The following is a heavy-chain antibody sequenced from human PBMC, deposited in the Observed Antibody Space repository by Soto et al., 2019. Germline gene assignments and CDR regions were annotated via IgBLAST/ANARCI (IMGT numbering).Heavy chain of an antibody. CDR2: IWSDGSHK. Sequence: GGSLRLSCAASGFTFSSYGLHWVRQPPRKRMEWVEVIWSDGSHKHYADSVKGRFTIPRDNYKNTLYLKINSLRAQDTPVYYCARGGTYYVALQLSGHWGQGT. J-gene: IGHJ4*02. V-gene: IGHV3-33*01. CDR1: GFTFSSYG. D-gene: IGHD3-10*02. CDR3: ARGGTYYVALQLSGH.